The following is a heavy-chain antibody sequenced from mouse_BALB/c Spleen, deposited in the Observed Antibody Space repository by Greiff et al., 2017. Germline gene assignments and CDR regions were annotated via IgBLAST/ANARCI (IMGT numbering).Heavy chain of an antibody. D-gene: IGHD2-4*01. CDR3: AFYDYSAWFAY. J-gene: IGHJ3*01. CDR1: GYAFTNYL. CDR2: INPGSGGT. V-gene: IGHV1-54*01. Sequence: VQLQQSGAELVRPGTSVKVSCKASGYAFTNYLIEWVKQRPGQGLEWIGVINPGSGGTNYNEKFKGKATLTADKSSSTAYMQLSSLTSDDSAVYFCAFYDYSAWFAYWGQGTLVTVSA.